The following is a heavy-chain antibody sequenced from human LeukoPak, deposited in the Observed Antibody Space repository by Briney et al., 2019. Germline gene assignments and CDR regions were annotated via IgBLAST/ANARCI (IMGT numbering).Heavy chain of an antibody. CDR1: GYTFTSYD. D-gene: IGHD3-10*01. CDR2: MNPNSGNT. Sequence: ASVKVSCKASGYTFTSYDINWVRQATGQGLEWMGWMNPNSGNTGYAQKFQGRVTITRNTSISTAYMELSSLRSEDTAVYYCATIQDTMRSLDIWGQGTTVTVSS. J-gene: IGHJ6*02. V-gene: IGHV1-8*03. CDR3: ATIQDTMRSLDI.